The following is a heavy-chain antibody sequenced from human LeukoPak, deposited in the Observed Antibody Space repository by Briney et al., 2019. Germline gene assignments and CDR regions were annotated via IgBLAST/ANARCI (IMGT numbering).Heavy chain of an antibody. Sequence: GGSLRLXCAASGFTFSDYNMNWVRQAPGEGLEWVSYISSTSSTIYYADSVKGRFTISRDNAKNSLYLQMNSLRAEDTAVYYCAGWFDLDAFDIWGQGTMVTVSS. CDR2: ISSTSSTI. J-gene: IGHJ3*02. CDR3: AGWFDLDAFDI. V-gene: IGHV3-48*01. D-gene: IGHD3-10*01. CDR1: GFTFSDYN.